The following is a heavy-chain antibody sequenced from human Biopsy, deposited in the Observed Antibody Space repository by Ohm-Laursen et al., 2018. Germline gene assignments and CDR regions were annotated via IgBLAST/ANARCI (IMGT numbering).Heavy chain of an antibody. D-gene: IGHD3-22*01. J-gene: IGHJ2*01. CDR2: ISYSGTT. Sequence: TLSLTCPVSGGSIGGGEYYWNWIRQHPGKGLEWIGLISYSGTTFYNPFLESLLTISIDTSKNHFSLNLRSVTAADTAVYYCARGVPHYDGSGFPLAGYWYFDLWGRGTLVTVSS. CDR1: GGSIGGGEYY. V-gene: IGHV4-31*01. CDR3: ARGVPHYDGSGFPLAGYWYFDL.